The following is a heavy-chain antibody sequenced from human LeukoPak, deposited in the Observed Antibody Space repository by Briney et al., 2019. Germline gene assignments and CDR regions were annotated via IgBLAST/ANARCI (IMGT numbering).Heavy chain of an antibody. CDR3: ATSSSPIHDAFDI. Sequence: ASVKVSCKASGGTFSSYAISWVRQAPGQGLEWMGGIIPILGTANYAQKFQGRVTITTDESTSTAYMELSSLRSEDTAVYYCATSSSPIHDAFDIWGQGTMVTVS. CDR1: GGTFSSYA. V-gene: IGHV1-69*05. CDR2: IIPILGTA. D-gene: IGHD6-13*01. J-gene: IGHJ3*02.